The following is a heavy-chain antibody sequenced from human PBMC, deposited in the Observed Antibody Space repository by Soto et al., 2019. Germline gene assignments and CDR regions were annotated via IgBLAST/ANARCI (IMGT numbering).Heavy chain of an antibody. CDR2: ISSNGGST. CDR3: VKRNIVGATNHPGPFDY. J-gene: IGHJ4*02. D-gene: IGHD1-26*01. V-gene: IGHV3-64D*06. Sequence: GGSLRLSCSASGFTFSSYAMHWVRQAPGKGLEYVSAISSNGGSTYYADSVKGRFTISRDNSKNTLYLQMSSLRAEDTAVYYCVKRNIVGATNHPGPFDYWGQGTLVTV. CDR1: GFTFSSYA.